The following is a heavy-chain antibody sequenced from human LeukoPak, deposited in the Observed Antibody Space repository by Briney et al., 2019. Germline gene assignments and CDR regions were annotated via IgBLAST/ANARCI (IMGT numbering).Heavy chain of an antibody. V-gene: IGHV3-7*01. Sequence: GGSLRLSCAASGFTFSSFEMKWVRQAPGKGLEWVANIKQDGIEKYYVDSVKGRFTISRDNAKNSLYLQMNSLRAEDTTVYYCARAAAMVTTYYYYYMDVWGKGTTVTVSS. D-gene: IGHD5-18*01. CDR1: GFTFSSFE. J-gene: IGHJ6*03. CDR3: ARAAAMVTTYYYYYMDV. CDR2: IKQDGIEK.